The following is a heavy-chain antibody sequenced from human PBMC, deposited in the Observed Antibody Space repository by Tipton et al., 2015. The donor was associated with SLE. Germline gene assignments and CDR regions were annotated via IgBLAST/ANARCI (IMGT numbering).Heavy chain of an antibody. D-gene: IGHD6-13*01. J-gene: IGHJ4*02. Sequence: TLSLTCTVSGGSISSYYWSWIRQPPGKGLEWIGSIYHSGSTYYNPSLKSRVTISVDTSKNQFSLKLSSVTAADTAVYYCARQAIAAAGFDYWGQGTPVTVSS. CDR1: GGSISSYY. CDR2: IYHSGST. V-gene: IGHV4-59*08. CDR3: ARQAIAAAGFDY.